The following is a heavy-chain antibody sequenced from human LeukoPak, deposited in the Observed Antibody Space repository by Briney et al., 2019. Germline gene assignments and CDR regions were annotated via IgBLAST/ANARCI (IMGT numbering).Heavy chain of an antibody. J-gene: IGHJ4*02. V-gene: IGHV1-69*13. CDR3: ARARGLFFCGGGSGVSPFDH. CDR2: IIPIFGTA. CDR1: GGTFSSYA. D-gene: IGHD2-21*01. Sequence: SVKVSCKASGGTFSSYAISWVRQAPGQGLEWMGGIIPIFGTANYAQKFRGRVTITADESTSTAYMELSSLRSEDTAVYYFARARGLFFCGGGSGVSPFDHCGQGTL.